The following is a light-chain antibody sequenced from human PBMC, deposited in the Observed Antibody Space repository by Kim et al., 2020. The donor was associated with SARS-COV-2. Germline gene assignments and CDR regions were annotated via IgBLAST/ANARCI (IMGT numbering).Light chain of an antibody. CDR1: QDITSY. J-gene: IGKJ4*01. CDR3: QQSYSTPLT. Sequence: ASVGDRVTLACRASQDITSYLNWYQHKPGKAPRLLIYAASSLQGGVPSRFSGSGSGTDFTLTISSLQPEDFATYYCQQSYSTPLTFGGGTKVDIK. V-gene: IGKV1-39*01. CDR2: AAS.